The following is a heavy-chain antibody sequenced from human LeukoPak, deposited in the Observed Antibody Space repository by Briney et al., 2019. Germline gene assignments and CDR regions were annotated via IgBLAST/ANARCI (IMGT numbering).Heavy chain of an antibody. Sequence: GGSLRLSCAASGFTFSSYAMSWVRQAPGKGLEWVSAISGSGGSTYYADSVKGRFTISRDNSKNTLYLQMNSLRAEDTAVYYCAKDQHIVVVTAIRYFGCRGQGTLVTVSS. D-gene: IGHD2-21*02. CDR1: GFTFSSYA. V-gene: IGHV3-23*01. CDR3: AKDQHIVVVTAIRYFGC. J-gene: IGHJ4*02. CDR2: ISGSGGST.